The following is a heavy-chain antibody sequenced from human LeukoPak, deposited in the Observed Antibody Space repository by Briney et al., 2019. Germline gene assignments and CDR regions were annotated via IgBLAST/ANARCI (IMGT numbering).Heavy chain of an antibody. Sequence: PGGSLRLSCAASGFTFSNYAMSWVRQPPGKGLEWVSSIFPSGGEIHYADSVRGRFTISRDNSKSTLSLQMNSLRAEDTAVYYCARDPLLWFGELEPNDYWGQGTLVTVSS. CDR3: ARDPLLWFGELEPNDY. V-gene: IGHV3-23*01. CDR2: IFPSGGEI. D-gene: IGHD3-10*01. J-gene: IGHJ4*02. CDR1: GFTFSNYA.